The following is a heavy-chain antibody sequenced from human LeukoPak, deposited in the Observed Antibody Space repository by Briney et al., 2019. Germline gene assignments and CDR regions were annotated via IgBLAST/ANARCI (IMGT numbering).Heavy chain of an antibody. CDR1: GFTFSSYA. V-gene: IGHV3-23*01. J-gene: IGHJ6*03. D-gene: IGHD6-6*01. CDR2: ISGSGGST. CDR3: AKDGGSSSLTYYYYYMGV. Sequence: AGGSLRLSCAASGFTFSSYAMSWVRQAPGKGLEWVSAISGSGGSTYYADSVKGRFTISRDNSKNTLYLQMNSLRAEDTAVYYCAKDGGSSSLTYYYYYMGVWGKGTTVTVSS.